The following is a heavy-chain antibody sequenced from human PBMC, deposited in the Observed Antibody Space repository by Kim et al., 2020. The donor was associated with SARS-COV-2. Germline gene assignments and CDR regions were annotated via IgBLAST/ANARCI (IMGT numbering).Heavy chain of an antibody. V-gene: IGHV3-21*01. Sequence: GGSLRLSCAASGFTFSSYSMNWVRQAPGKGLEWVSSISSSSSYIYYADSVKGRFTISRDNAKNSLYLQMNSLRAEDTAVYYCARDANYYGSGSYYPIDAFDIWGQGTMVTVSS. CDR1: GFTFSSYS. CDR2: ISSSSSYI. J-gene: IGHJ3*02. CDR3: ARDANYYGSGSYYPIDAFDI. D-gene: IGHD3-10*01.